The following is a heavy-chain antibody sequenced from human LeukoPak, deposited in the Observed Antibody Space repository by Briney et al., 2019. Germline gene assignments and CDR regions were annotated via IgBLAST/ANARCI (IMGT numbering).Heavy chain of an antibody. CDR2: IYHSGST. J-gene: IGHJ4*02. V-gene: IGHV4-30-2*01. Sequence: SETLSLTCAVSGGSISSGGYSWSWIRQPPGKGLEWIGYIYHSGSTYYNPSLKSRVTISVDRSKNQFSLKLSSVTAADTAVYYCARTVAVAAIDYWGQGTLVTVSS. CDR3: ARTVAVAAIDY. CDR1: GGSISSGGYS. D-gene: IGHD6-19*01.